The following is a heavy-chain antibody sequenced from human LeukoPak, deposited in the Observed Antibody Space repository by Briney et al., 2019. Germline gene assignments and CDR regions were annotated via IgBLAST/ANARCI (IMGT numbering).Heavy chain of an antibody. D-gene: IGHD2-2*01. CDR1: GFTFSSYS. CDR2: ISSSSSYI. CDR3: ARVSDGYCSSTSCYADY. V-gene: IGHV3-21*01. Sequence: PGGSLRLSCAASGFTFSSYSMNRVRQAPGKGLEWVSSISSSSSYIYYADSVKGRFTISRDNAKNSLYLQMNSLRAEDTAVYYCARVSDGYCSSTSCYADYWGQGTLVTVSS. J-gene: IGHJ4*02.